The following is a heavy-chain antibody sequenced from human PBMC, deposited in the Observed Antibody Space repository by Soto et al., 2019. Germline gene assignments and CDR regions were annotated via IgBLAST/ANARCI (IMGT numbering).Heavy chain of an antibody. D-gene: IGHD3-10*01. V-gene: IGHV5-51*01. CDR1: GCSFTSYW. CDR2: IYPGDSDT. Sequence: PGVSLQISWKGSGCSFTSYWIGWMRQMPGKGLEWMGIIYPGDSDTRYSPSFQGQVTISADKSISTAYLQWSSLKASDTAMYYCARHMDYYGSGRNDYYYYYMDVWGKGTTVTVSS. CDR3: ARHMDYYGSGRNDYYYYYMDV. J-gene: IGHJ6*03.